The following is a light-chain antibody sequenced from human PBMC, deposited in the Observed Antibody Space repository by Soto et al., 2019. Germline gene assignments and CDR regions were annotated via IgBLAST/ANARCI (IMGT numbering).Light chain of an antibody. J-gene: IGKJ1*01. CDR1: QSVFSS. CDR2: GAA. Sequence: EIVLTQSPGTLSVSPGERATLSCRASQSVFSSLAWYQQKPGQAPRLLIYGAATRATGIPARFSGSGSGTEFTLTISSLQSEDFAVYYCQQYHNWPAFGQGTKVEIK. CDR3: QQYHNWPA. V-gene: IGKV3-15*01.